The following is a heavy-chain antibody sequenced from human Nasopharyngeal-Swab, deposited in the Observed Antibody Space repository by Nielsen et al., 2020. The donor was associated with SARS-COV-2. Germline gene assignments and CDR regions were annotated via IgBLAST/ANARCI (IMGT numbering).Heavy chain of an antibody. J-gene: IGHJ6*03. Sequence: WIRQPPGKGLEWIGYIYYSGSTNYNPSLKSRVNISVDRSKTQFYLRLNSVTAADTAVYFCARDPGTLYYYYMDVWGKGTTVTVSS. V-gene: IGHV4-59*01. CDR3: ARDPGTLYYYYMDV. CDR2: IYYSGST.